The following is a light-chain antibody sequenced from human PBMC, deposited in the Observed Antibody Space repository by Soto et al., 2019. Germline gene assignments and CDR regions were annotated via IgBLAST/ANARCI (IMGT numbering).Light chain of an antibody. CDR2: EVS. V-gene: IGLV2-8*01. J-gene: IGLJ1*01. CDR3: SSYAGSNMGV. Sequence: QSVLTQPASVSGSLGQSITISCTGTSSDVGEYNYVSWYQQHPGIAPKLMIYEVSQRPSGVPDRFSASKSGDTASLTVSGLRAEDEADYYCSSYAGSNMGVFGSGTKLTVL. CDR1: SSDVGEYNY.